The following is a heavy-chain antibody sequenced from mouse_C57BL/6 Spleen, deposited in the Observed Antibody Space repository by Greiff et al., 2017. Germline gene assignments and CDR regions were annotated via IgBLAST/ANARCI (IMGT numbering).Heavy chain of an antibody. CDR3: TRRAGNWYFEV. Sequence: QVQLQQSGAELVRPGASVTLSCKASGYTFTDYEMHWVKQTPVHGLEWIGAIDPETGGTAYNQKFKGKAILTADKSSSTAYMELRSLTSEDSAVYYCTRRAGNWYFEVWGTGTTVTVSS. CDR1: GYTFTDYE. V-gene: IGHV1-15*01. CDR2: IDPETGGT. D-gene: IGHD3-3*01. J-gene: IGHJ1*03.